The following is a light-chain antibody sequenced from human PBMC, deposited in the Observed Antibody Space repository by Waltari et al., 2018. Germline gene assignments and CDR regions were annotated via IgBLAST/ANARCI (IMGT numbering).Light chain of an antibody. CDR1: SGHSSNI. J-gene: IGLJ3*02. Sequence: QLVLTQSPSASASLGASVKLTRTLASGHSSNIIAWLQPRPEKGPRYLMKVNSDGSHTKGDEVPDRFSGSSSGAERYLTISNVQSEDEADYYCQTGGHGTWVFGGGTTLTVL. V-gene: IGLV4-69*01. CDR2: VNSDGSH. CDR3: QTGGHGTWV.